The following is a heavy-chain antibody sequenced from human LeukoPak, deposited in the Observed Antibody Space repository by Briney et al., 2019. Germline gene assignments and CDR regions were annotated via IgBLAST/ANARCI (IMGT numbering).Heavy chain of an antibody. V-gene: IGHV3-30*03. D-gene: IGHD1-14*01. Sequence: PGRSLRLSCAASGFTFSSYGMHWVRQASGKGLEWVAVISYDGSNKYYADSVKGRFTISRDNSKNALYLQMNSLRAEDTAVYYCARATGLYYYYGMDVWGQGTTVTVSS. CDR3: ARATGLYYYYGMDV. CDR1: GFTFSSYG. CDR2: ISYDGSNK. J-gene: IGHJ6*02.